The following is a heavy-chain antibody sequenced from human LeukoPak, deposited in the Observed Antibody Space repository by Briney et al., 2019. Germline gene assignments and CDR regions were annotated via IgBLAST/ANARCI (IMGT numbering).Heavy chain of an antibody. CDR2: IYYSGST. D-gene: IGHD3-22*01. V-gene: IGHV4-59*08. CDR1: GGSISSCY. Sequence: SETLSLTCTVSGGSISSCYWSWIRQPPGKGLEWIGYIYYSGSTNYNPSLKSRVTISVDTSKNQFSLKLSSVTAADTAVYYCARLKYYYDSSGNFDYWGQGTLVTVSS. J-gene: IGHJ4*02. CDR3: ARLKYYYDSSGNFDY.